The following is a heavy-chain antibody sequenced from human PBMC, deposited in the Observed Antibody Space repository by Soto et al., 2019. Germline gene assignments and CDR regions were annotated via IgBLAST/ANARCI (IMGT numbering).Heavy chain of an antibody. CDR2: MYPNNGQT. Sequence: QVQLVQSGAEVKRPGASVKVSCKASGDTFSNFDFNWVRQATGQGPEWMGWMYPNNGQTAYARTFQGRVTMTWNSSTSTAYMELSSLTSEDTDVYYCATMVGALIHWLDPWGQGTLVTVSS. CDR1: GDTFSNFD. J-gene: IGHJ5*02. CDR3: ATMVGALIHWLDP. V-gene: IGHV1-8*01. D-gene: IGHD2-8*01.